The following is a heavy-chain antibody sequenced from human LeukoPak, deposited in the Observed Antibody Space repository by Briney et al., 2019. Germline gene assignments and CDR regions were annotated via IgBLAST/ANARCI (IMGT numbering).Heavy chain of an antibody. J-gene: IGHJ4*02. CDR3: AKDQRFGDLDDY. CDR1: GFSVSTNF. CDR2: MYSGGTT. Sequence: GGSLRLSCAASGFSVSTNFMNWVRQAPGRGLEWVSVMYSGGTTSYADSVKGRFTISRDNSKNTVYLQMASLRAEDTAVYYCAKDQRFGDLDDYRGQGTLVTVSS. V-gene: IGHV3-53*01. D-gene: IGHD3-10*01.